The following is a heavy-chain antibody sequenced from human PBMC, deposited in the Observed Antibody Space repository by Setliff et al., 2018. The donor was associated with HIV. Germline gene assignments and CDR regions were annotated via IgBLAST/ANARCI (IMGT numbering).Heavy chain of an antibody. J-gene: IGHJ4*02. V-gene: IGHV7-4-1*02. CDR3: ARDREYYNFWSGYQYYFDY. D-gene: IGHD3-3*01. CDR2: INTNTGNP. Sequence: ASVKVSCKASGYTFTSYAMNWERQAPGQGLEWMGWINTNTGNPTYAQGFTGRFVFSLDTSVSTAYLQISSLKAEDTAVYYCARDREYYNFWSGYQYYFDYWGQGTLVTVSS. CDR1: GYTFTSYA.